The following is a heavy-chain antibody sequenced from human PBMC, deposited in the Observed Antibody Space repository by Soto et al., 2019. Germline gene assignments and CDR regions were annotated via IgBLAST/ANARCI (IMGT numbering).Heavy chain of an antibody. CDR2: IFPGGSDT. Sequence: GESLKISCKASGYNFTNHWIVWVRQMPGKGLEWMGVIFPGGSDTRYSPSFQGQVTISADKSSSTAFLQWGSLEASDSAMYYCARQRNAYYGMAVWGQGTTVTVSS. CDR1: GYNFTNHW. CDR3: ARQRNAYYGMAV. V-gene: IGHV5-51*01. J-gene: IGHJ6*02.